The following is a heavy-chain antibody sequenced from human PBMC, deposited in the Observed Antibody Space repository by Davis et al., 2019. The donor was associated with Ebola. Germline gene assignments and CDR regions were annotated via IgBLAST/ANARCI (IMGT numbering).Heavy chain of an antibody. V-gene: IGHV3-21*01. Sequence: GESLKISCAASGFTFSSNSMNWVRQAPGKGLEWVSFISSSSNYIYYADSVKGRFTVSRDNAKNSLYLQMNSLRAEDTAVYYCARERIAVADDAFDIWGQGTMVTVSS. CDR3: ARERIAVADDAFDI. J-gene: IGHJ3*02. CDR1: GFTFSSNS. D-gene: IGHD6-19*01. CDR2: ISSSSNYI.